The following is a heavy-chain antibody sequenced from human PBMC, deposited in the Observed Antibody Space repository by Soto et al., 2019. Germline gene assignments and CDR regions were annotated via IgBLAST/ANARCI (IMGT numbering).Heavy chain of an antibody. CDR2: ISSNGGST. J-gene: IGHJ5*02. CDR3: VKDGRSYCSGGSCYQIPNWFDP. D-gene: IGHD2-15*01. Sequence: PGGSLRLSCSASGFTFSSYAMHWVRQAPGKGLEYVSAISSNGGSTYYADSVKGRFTISRDNSENTLYLQMSSLRAEDTAVYYCVKDGRSYCSGGSCYQIPNWFDPWGQGTLVTVSS. V-gene: IGHV3-64D*06. CDR1: GFTFSSYA.